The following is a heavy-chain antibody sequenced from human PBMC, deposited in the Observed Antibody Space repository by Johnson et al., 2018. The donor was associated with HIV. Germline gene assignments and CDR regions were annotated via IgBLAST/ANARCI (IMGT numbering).Heavy chain of an antibody. D-gene: IGHD1-1*01. V-gene: IGHV3-11*04. CDR2: ISGSGSTI. CDR3: AREELEPDVFDI. Sequence: QVHLVESGGGLVKPGGSLRFSCAVSGFTFSSYAMSWVRQAPGKGLEWVSAISGSGSTIYYADSVKGRFTISRDNAKNSLYLQMHSLRIEDTAVYYCAREELEPDVFDIWGQGTMVTVSS. CDR1: GFTFSSYA. J-gene: IGHJ3*02.